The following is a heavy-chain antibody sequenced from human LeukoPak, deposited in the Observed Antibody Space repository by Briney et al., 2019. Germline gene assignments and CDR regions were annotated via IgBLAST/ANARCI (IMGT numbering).Heavy chain of an antibody. D-gene: IGHD3-22*01. CDR3: ARAVGYYFDSSGPSKAFDY. V-gene: IGHV3-23*01. CDR2: ISGSGGST. Sequence: GGSLRLSCAASGFTFSSYAMSWVRQAPGKGLEWVSAISGSGGSTYYADSVKGRFTISRDNSKNTLYLQMNSLRAEDTAVYYCARAVGYYFDSSGPSKAFDYWGQGTLVTVSS. CDR1: GFTFSSYA. J-gene: IGHJ4*02.